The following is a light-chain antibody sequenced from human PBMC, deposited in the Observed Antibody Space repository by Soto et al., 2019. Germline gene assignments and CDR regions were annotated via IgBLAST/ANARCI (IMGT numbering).Light chain of an antibody. Sequence: EIVLTQSPGTLSLSPGERATLSCRASQSINNKYLAWYQQEPGQTPRLLIHGVSIRATGIPDRFSGGGSGTDFTLTISRLEPEDFAVYYCQLYSGSPWTFGQGTKVEIK. CDR1: QSINNKY. V-gene: IGKV3-20*01. CDR2: GVS. J-gene: IGKJ1*01. CDR3: QLYSGSPWT.